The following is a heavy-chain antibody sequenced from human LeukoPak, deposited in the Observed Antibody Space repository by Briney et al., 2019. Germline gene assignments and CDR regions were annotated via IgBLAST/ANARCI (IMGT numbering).Heavy chain of an antibody. CDR3: ARDEYYYGSGSHRYDY. D-gene: IGHD3-10*01. J-gene: IGHJ4*02. CDR1: GTSIGSRSYY. V-gene: IGHV4-39*07. Sequence: SETLSLTCTVSGTSIGSRSYYWGWIRQPPGKGLEWIGSLYYSGSTYYNPSLKSRVTMSVDTSKNQFSLKLKSVTAADTAVYYCARDEYYYGSGSHRYDYWGQGTLVTVSS. CDR2: LYYSGST.